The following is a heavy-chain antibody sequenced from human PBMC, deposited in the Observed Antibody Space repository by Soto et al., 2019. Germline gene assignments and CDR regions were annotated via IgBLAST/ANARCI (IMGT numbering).Heavy chain of an antibody. J-gene: IGHJ4*02. V-gene: IGHV3-30*18. CDR1: GFTFSSYG. CDR3: AKGLYSYGYYFDY. D-gene: IGHD5-18*01. Sequence: GGSLRLSCAASGFTFSSYGMHRVRQAPGKGLEWVAVISYDGSNKYYADSVKGRFTISRDNSKNTLYLQMNSLRAEDTAVYYCAKGLYSYGYYFDYWGQGTLVTVSS. CDR2: ISYDGSNK.